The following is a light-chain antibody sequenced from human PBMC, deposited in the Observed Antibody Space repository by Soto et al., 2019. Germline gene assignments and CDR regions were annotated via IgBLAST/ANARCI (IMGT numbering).Light chain of an antibody. CDR3: QQRYSWPNT. Sequence: EIVLTQPPATLALSPGERANLSCRTSQSVGTYFAWYQHNPGHAPRLLIYEASNRDTGIPARFSGSGSGTDVTLTISCPEPEDFAVYYCQQRYSWPNTGGQGPKLAI. V-gene: IGKV3-11*01. CDR1: QSVGTY. CDR2: EAS. J-gene: IGKJ2*01.